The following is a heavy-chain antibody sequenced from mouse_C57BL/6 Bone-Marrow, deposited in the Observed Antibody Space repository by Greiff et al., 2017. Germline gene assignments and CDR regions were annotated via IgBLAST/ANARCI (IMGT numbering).Heavy chain of an antibody. CDR2: IYPGSGNT. CDR1: GYTFTDYY. J-gene: IGHJ4*01. Sequence: QVQLQQSGAELVRPGASVKLSCKASGYTFTDYYINWVKQRPGQGLEWIARIYPGSGNTYYNEKFKGKATLTAEKSSSTAYMQLSSLTSEDSAVYFCARDYGSSYRRNYYAMDYWGQGTSVTVSS. CDR3: ARDYGSSYRRNYYAMDY. V-gene: IGHV1-76*01. D-gene: IGHD1-1*01.